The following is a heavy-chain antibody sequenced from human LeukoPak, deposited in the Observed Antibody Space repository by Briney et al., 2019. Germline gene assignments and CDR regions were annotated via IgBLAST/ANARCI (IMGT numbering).Heavy chain of an antibody. CDR1: GDSVSSNSAA. D-gene: IGHD3-22*01. J-gene: IGHJ3*02. CDR3: ARDRPYYYDSSGPMEAFDI. Sequence: SQTLSLTCAISGDSVSSNSAAWNWIRQSPSRGLEWLGRTYYRSKWYNDYAVSVKSRITINPDTSKNQFSLQLNSVTPEDTAVYYCARDRPYYYDSSGPMEAFDIWGQGTMVTVSS. V-gene: IGHV6-1*01. CDR2: TYYRSKWYN.